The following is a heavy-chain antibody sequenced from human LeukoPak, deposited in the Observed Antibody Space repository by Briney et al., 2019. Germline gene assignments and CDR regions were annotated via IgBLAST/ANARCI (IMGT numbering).Heavy chain of an antibody. V-gene: IGHV1-2*06. CDR3: ARDEDGDY. J-gene: IGHJ4*02. Sequence: GASVKVSCKASGYSFTGYYLHWVRQAPGQGLGWMGRINPNSGGTNYAQKFQGRVTMTRDTSISTAYLELSRLTSDNTAVYYCARDEDGDYWGQGTLVTVSS. CDR1: GYSFTGYY. CDR2: INPNSGGT.